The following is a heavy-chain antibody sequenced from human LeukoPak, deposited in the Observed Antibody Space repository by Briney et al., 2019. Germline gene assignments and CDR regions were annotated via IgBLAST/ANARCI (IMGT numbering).Heavy chain of an antibody. Sequence: ASVKVSCKASGYTFTSYAMHWVRQAPGQRLEWMGWINAGNGNTKYSQKFQGRVTIIRDTSASTAYMELSSLRSEDTAVYYCARPSTLVRFLEWQFDYWGQGTLVTVSS. CDR3: ARPSTLVRFLEWQFDY. CDR1: GYTFTSYA. CDR2: INAGNGNT. D-gene: IGHD3-3*01. J-gene: IGHJ4*02. V-gene: IGHV1-3*01.